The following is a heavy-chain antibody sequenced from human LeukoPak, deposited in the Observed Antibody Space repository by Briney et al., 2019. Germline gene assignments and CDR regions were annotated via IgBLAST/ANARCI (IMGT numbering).Heavy chain of an antibody. CDR3: TRFTVTKGFDI. D-gene: IGHD4-17*01. CDR1: GFTFSSYA. CDR2: ISGSGGST. J-gene: IGHJ3*02. Sequence: GGSLRLSCAASGFTFSSYAMSWVRQAPGKGLEWVSAISGSGGSTYYADSVKGRFTISRDNSKNTLYLQMNSLKTEDTAVYYCTRFTVTKGFDIWGQGTMVTVSS. V-gene: IGHV3-23*01.